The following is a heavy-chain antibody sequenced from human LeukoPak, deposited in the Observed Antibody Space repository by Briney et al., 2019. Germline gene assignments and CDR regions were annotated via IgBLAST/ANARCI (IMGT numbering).Heavy chain of an antibody. Sequence: GGSLRLSCAASGFTFSSYAMSWVRRAPGKGLEWVSAISGSGGSTYYADSVKGRFTISRDNSKNTLYLQMNSLRAEDTAVYYCAKDKYYYDSSGYLDYWGQGTLVTVSS. CDR3: AKDKYYYDSSGYLDY. CDR2: ISGSGGST. J-gene: IGHJ4*02. D-gene: IGHD3-22*01. V-gene: IGHV3-23*01. CDR1: GFTFSSYA.